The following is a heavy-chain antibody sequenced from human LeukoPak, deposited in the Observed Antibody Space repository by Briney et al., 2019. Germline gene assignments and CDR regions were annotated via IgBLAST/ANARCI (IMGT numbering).Heavy chain of an antibody. D-gene: IGHD5-18*01. J-gene: IGHJ3*02. Sequence: KTSETLSLTCAVYGGSFSGYYWSWIRQPPGKGLEWIGEINHSGSTNYNPSLKSRVTISVDTSKNQFSLKLSSVTAADTAVYYCARETGEHSYGYSDAFDIWGQGTMVTVSS. CDR3: ARETGEHSYGYSDAFDI. CDR2: INHSGST. CDR1: GGSFSGYY. V-gene: IGHV4-34*01.